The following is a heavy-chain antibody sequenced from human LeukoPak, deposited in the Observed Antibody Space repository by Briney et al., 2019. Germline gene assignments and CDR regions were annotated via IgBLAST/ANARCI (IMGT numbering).Heavy chain of an antibody. CDR3: ARGLRDEERYYEYYYMDV. Sequence: SETLSLTCTISGGSIGGYFGTWIRQASGKGLEWIGYIHSIETKYNPSLQSRVSMSIDTSKNQFSLNLRSVTAADTAVYYCARGLRDEERYYEYYYMDVWGKGTTVTVSS. V-gene: IGHV4-4*09. CDR2: IHSIET. J-gene: IGHJ6*03. CDR1: GGSIGGYF. D-gene: IGHD3-22*01.